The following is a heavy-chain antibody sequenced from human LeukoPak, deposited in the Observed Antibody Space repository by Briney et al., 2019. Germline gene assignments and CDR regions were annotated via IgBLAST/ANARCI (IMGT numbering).Heavy chain of an antibody. CDR1: GYTFTSYY. D-gene: IGHD3-10*01. CDR2: INPSGGST. V-gene: IGHV1-46*01. CDR3: ASQKMDSYYGSGSHPGFDY. J-gene: IGHJ4*02. Sequence: ASVKVSCKASGYTFTSYYMHWVRQAPGQGLEWMGIINPSGGSTSYAQKFQGRVTMTRDTSTSTVYMELSSLRSEDTAVYYCASQKMDSYYGSGSHPGFDYWGQGTLVTVSS.